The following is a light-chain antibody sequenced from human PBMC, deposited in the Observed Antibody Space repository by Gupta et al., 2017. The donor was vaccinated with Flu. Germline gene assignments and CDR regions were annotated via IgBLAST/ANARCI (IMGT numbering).Light chain of an antibody. CDR1: QSISNW. CDR3: QHYYSDFPYT. CDR2: KAS. J-gene: IGKJ2*01. Sequence: DIQMTQSPSTLSAFVGDRVTITCRASQSISNWLAWYQQKPGKAPKLLIYKASSLESGVPSRFSGSGSGTEFTLTISSLQPDDFATYYCQHYYSDFPYTFGQGTKLEIK. V-gene: IGKV1-5*03.